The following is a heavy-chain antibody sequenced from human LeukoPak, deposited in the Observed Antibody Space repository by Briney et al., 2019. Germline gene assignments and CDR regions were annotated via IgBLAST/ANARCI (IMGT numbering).Heavy chain of an antibody. CDR1: GFTSSSYA. CDR2: IYSDGST. Sequence: GGSLRLSCAASGFTSSSYAMSWVRQAPGRGLEWVSVIYSDGSTYYADSVKGRFTISRDNSKNTLYLQMNSLRAEDTAMYYCARDIRHSSHDYYYGLDVWGQGATVTVSS. J-gene: IGHJ6*02. V-gene: IGHV3-53*01. CDR3: ARDIRHSSHDYYYGLDV. D-gene: IGHD1-1*01.